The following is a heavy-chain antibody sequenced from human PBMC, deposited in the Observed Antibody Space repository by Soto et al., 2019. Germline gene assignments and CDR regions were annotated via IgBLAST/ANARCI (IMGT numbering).Heavy chain of an antibody. CDR2: ISGSGGST. V-gene: IGHV3-23*01. Sequence: EVQLLESGGGLVQPGGSLRLSCAASGFTFSTYAMIWVRQAPGKVLEWVSAISGSGGSTYYADSVKGRFTISRDNSKNTLFLQMNSLRAEDTAVYYCATRSDASYYYYGMDVWGQGTTVTVSS. CDR3: ATRSDASYYYYGMDV. J-gene: IGHJ6*02. D-gene: IGHD1-26*01. CDR1: GFTFSTYA.